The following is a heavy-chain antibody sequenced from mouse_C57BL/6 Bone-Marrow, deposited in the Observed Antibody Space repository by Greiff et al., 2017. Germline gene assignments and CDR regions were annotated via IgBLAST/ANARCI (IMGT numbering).Heavy chain of an antibody. Sequence: EVQRVESEGGLVQPGSSMKLSCTASGFTFSDYYMAWVRQVPEKGLEWVANINYDGSSTYYLDSLKSRFILSRDNAKNILYLQMSSLKSEDTATYYCARDMGSNYGYAMDYWGQGTSVTVSA. D-gene: IGHD2-5*01. J-gene: IGHJ4*01. V-gene: IGHV5-16*01. CDR2: INYDGSST. CDR1: GFTFSDYY. CDR3: ARDMGSNYGYAMDY.